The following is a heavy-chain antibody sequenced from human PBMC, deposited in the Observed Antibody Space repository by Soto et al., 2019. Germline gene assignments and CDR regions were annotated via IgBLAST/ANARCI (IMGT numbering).Heavy chain of an antibody. V-gene: IGHV1-2*04. J-gene: IGHJ4*02. CDR2: INPNSGGT. Sequence: ASVKVSCKASGYTFTGYYMHWVRQAPGQGLEWMGWINPNSGGTNYAQKFQGWVTMTRDTSISTAYMELSRLRSDDTAVYYCARGRWLQFGYFDYWGQGTLVTVSS. D-gene: IGHD5-12*01. CDR3: ARGRWLQFGYFDY. CDR1: GYTFTGYY.